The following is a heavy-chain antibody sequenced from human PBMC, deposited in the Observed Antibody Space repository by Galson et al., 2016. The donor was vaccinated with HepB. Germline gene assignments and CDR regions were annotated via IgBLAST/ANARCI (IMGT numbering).Heavy chain of an antibody. V-gene: IGHV3-23*01. CDR3: AKRSQATTITYYFQS. J-gene: IGHJ4*02. CDR2: ISRSGTGT. Sequence: SLRLSCAASGFTFTIYGMSWVRQAPGKGLEWVSSISRSGTGTFYADSVKGRFTISRDNSKNTLYLQMDSLRAEDTAVYYCAKRSQATTITYYFQSWGQGTLVTVSS. CDR1: GFTFTIYG. D-gene: IGHD5-12*01.